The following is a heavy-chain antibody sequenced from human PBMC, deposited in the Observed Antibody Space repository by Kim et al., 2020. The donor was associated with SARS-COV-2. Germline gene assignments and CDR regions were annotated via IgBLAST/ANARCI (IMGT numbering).Heavy chain of an antibody. D-gene: IGHD6-19*01. CDR1: GGSFSGYY. Sequence: SETLSLTCAVYGGSFSGYYWSWIRQPPGKGLEWIGEINHSGSTNYNPSLKSRVTISVDTSKNQFSLKLSSVTAADTAVYYCARGLGGPWQWLNYFDYWGQGTLVTVSS. V-gene: IGHV4-34*01. J-gene: IGHJ4*02. CDR3: ARGLGGPWQWLNYFDY. CDR2: INHSGST.